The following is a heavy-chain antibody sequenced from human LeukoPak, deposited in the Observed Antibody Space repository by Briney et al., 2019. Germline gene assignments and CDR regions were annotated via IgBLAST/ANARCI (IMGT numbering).Heavy chain of an antibody. CDR2: IYPGDSDT. D-gene: IGHD1-26*01. CDR1: GYSFTSHW. CDR3: ARPGIVGATEPSGDAFDI. V-gene: IGHV5-51*01. J-gene: IGHJ3*02. Sequence: GESLKISCKGSGYSFTSHWIGWVRQMPGKGLEWMGIIYPGDSDTRYSPSFQGQVTISADKSISTAYLQWSSLKASDTAMYYCARPGIVGATEPSGDAFDIWGQGTMVTVSS.